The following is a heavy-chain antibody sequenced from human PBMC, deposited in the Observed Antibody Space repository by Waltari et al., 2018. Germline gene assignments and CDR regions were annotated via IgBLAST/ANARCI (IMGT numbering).Heavy chain of an antibody. J-gene: IGHJ4*02. V-gene: IGHV3-33*06. CDR1: GFGFHNFA. D-gene: IGHD2-8*02. CDR3: AKDGSASRLVRYYLDH. CDR2: VWHDGSYK. Sequence: QVHLVESGGGGVQHGGSLRLSCAASGFGFHNFALHWVRQAPGKGLEWVAVVWHDGSYKFYADSVKGRFTISRDNSKNTLYFQMNSLRAEDTAMYYCAKDGSASRLVRYYLDHWGPGTLVTVSS.